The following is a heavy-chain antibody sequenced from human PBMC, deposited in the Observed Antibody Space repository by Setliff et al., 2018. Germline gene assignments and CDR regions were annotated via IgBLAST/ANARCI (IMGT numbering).Heavy chain of an antibody. CDR3: ARSPGWIPWFDS. J-gene: IGHJ5*01. CDR2: IRSKANSYAT. V-gene: IGHV3-73*01. Sequence: GGSLRLSCAASGFTFSGSAMHWVRQASGKGLEWVGRIRSKANSYATAYAASVKGRFTISRDNAKTSLYLQMDSLRAEDTAVYFFARSPGWIPWFDSWGQGTLVTVSS. CDR1: GFTFSGSA. D-gene: IGHD5-18*01.